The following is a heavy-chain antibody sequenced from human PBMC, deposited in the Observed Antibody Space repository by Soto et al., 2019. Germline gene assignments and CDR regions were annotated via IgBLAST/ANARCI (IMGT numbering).Heavy chain of an antibody. V-gene: IGHV4-31*03. CDR3: ARDRRPYYYDSSGYHRTYGMDV. CDR1: GGSISSGGYY. Sequence: SLSLTCPVSGGSISSGGYYWSWIRQHPGKGLEWIGYIYYSWSTYYNPSLKSRVTISVDTSKNQFSLKLSSVTAADTAVYYCARDRRPYYYDSSGYHRTYGMDVWGQGTKVTVYS. D-gene: IGHD3-22*01. J-gene: IGHJ6*02. CDR2: IYYSWST.